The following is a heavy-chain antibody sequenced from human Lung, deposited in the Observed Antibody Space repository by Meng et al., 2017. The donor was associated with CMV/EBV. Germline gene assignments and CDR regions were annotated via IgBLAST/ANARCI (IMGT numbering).Heavy chain of an antibody. CDR3: AKAQFGRYFDGRDGMDV. Sequence: GESXKISXAASGFTFSSYGMHWVRQAPGKGLEWVAVIWNDGSIKYYADSVKGRFTISRDNSKNTLYLQMYSLRADDTAVYHCAKAQFGRYFDGRDGMDVWGQXTTVTVSS. J-gene: IGHJ6*02. D-gene: IGHD3-9*01. CDR1: GFTFSSYG. V-gene: IGHV3-33*06. CDR2: IWNDGSIK.